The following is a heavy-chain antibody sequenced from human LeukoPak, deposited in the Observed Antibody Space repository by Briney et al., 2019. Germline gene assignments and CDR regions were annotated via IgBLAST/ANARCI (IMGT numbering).Heavy chain of an antibody. CDR3: ARDHYGSNVAHFDY. CDR2: INHSGST. V-gene: IGHV4-34*01. J-gene: IGHJ4*02. Sequence: PSETLSLTCAVYGGSFSGYYWSWIRQPPGKGLEWIGEINHSGSTNYNPSLKSRVTISVDTSKNQFSLKLSSVTAADTAVYYCARDHYGSNVAHFDYWGQGTLVTVSS. CDR1: GGSFSGYY. D-gene: IGHD4-23*01.